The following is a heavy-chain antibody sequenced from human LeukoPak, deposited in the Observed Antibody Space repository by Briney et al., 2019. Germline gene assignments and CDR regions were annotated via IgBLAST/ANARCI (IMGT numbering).Heavy chain of an antibody. J-gene: IGHJ4*02. CDR2: ISYDGSNK. CDR1: GFTFSSYG. D-gene: IGHD6-13*01. V-gene: IGHV3-30*18. CDR3: AKVVGSSWEKYFDY. Sequence: GRSLRLSCAASGFTFSSYGMHWVRQAPGKGLEWVAVISYDGSNKYYADSVKGRFTISRDNSKNTLYLQMNSLRAEDTAVYYCAKVVGSSWEKYFDYWGQGTLVTVSS.